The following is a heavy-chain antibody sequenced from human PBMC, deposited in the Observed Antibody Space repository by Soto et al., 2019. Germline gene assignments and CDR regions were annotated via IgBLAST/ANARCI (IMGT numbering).Heavy chain of an antibody. Sequence: EVQLLESGGGLVQPGGSLRLSCAASGFTFSSYAMSWVRQAPGKGLEWVSAISGSGGSTYYADSVKGRFTISRDYSKNTLYLQMNSLRAEDTAVYYCAKGALTIFGVVIHYYYMDVWGKGTTVTVSS. CDR2: ISGSGGST. V-gene: IGHV3-23*01. CDR1: GFTFSSYA. D-gene: IGHD3-3*01. CDR3: AKGALTIFGVVIHYYYMDV. J-gene: IGHJ6*03.